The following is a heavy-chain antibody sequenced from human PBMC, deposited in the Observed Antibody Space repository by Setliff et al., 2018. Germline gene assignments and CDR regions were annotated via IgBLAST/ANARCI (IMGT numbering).Heavy chain of an antibody. Sequence: SVKVSCKTSGGTFSTSAFSWVRQAPAQGLEWMGRIIPLFGSTNFAQKFQDRVTITADESTETVYLEVSSLTFEDTAVYYCARGFDVGAPRTDSFDIWGQGTAVTVSS. V-gene: IGHV1-69*13. CDR3: ARGFDVGAPRTDSFDI. CDR1: GGTFSTSA. J-gene: IGHJ3*02. CDR2: IIPLFGST. D-gene: IGHD1-26*01.